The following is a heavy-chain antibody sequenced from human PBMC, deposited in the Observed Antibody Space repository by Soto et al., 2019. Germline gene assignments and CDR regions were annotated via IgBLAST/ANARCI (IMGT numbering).Heavy chain of an antibody. D-gene: IGHD6-19*01. CDR1: GGSINSGGYY. V-gene: IGHV4-31*03. J-gene: IGHJ3*02. CDR3: ASDYSGGWTRGNAFDI. CDR2: IYNSGNT. Sequence: SETLSLTCTVSGGSINSGGYYWSWVRHHPEKGLEWIGYIYNSGNTYYNPSLKSRFTISVDTSKNQFSLKLSSVTAADTAVYYCASDYSGGWTRGNAFDIWGQGTMVTVSS.